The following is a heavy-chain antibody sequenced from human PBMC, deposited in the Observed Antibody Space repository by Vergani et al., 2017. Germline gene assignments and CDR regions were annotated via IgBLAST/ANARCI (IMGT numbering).Heavy chain of an antibody. D-gene: IGHD6-13*01. CDR1: GFTFSSYA. V-gene: IGHV3-23*04. CDR2: ISGGGGST. Sequence: EVQLVESGGGLVQPGGSLRLSCAASGFTFSSYAMSWVRQAPGKGLEWVSAISGGGGSTYYADSVKGRFTISRDNAKNSLYLQMNSLRAEDTAVYYCARVYSSSWPIGYFDYWGQGTLVTVSS. CDR3: ARVYSSSWPIGYFDY. J-gene: IGHJ4*02.